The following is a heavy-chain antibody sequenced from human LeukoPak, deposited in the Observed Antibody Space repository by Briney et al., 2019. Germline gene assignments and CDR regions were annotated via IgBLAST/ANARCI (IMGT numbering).Heavy chain of an antibody. Sequence: PGGSLRLSCAASGFTFSNFAMAWVRQVPEKGLEWVSFIRGGGAGAHYGDSVRGRFTISRDNSKNTLYLEMNSLRADDTAVYYCAKASYSYGNDAFDIWGQGTKVTVSS. CDR2: IRGGGAGA. CDR1: GFTFSNFA. J-gene: IGHJ3*02. V-gene: IGHV3-23*01. CDR3: AKASYSYGNDAFDI. D-gene: IGHD3-16*02.